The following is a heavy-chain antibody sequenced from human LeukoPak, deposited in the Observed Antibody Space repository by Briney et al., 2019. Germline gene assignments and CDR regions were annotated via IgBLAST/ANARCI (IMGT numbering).Heavy chain of an antibody. D-gene: IGHD3-9*01. Sequence: GGSLRLSCAASGFTFSSYAMSWVRQASGKGLEWVSHVSGSGGSTYYADSVKGRFTISRDNSKNALYLQMNRLRGDDTDVYYCAKRTDVLTGYYNAWGLGTLVTVSS. CDR3: AKRTDVLTGYYNA. CDR2: VSGSGGST. J-gene: IGHJ5*02. V-gene: IGHV3-23*01. CDR1: GFTFSSYA.